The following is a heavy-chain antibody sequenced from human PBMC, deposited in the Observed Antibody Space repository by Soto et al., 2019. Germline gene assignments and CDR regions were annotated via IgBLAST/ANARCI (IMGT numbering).Heavy chain of an antibody. CDR2: ISSSGSTI. D-gene: IGHD6-13*01. CDR1: GFTFRDYY. J-gene: IGHJ4*02. V-gene: IGHV3-11*01. Sequence: GGSLRLSCAASGFTFRDYYMSVIRQAPGKGLEWVSYISSSGSTIYYADSVKGRFTISRDNAKNSLYLQMNSLRAEDTAVYYCAREAQQLPYDYWGQGTLVTVAS. CDR3: AREAQQLPYDY.